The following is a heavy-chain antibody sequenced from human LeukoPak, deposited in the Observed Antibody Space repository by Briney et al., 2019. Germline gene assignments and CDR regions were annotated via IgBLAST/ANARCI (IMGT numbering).Heavy chain of an antibody. J-gene: IGHJ4*02. D-gene: IGHD4-17*01. CDR2: IYSSGST. Sequence: GGSLRLSCAVSGFTVSSNYMNWVRQAPGKGLEWVSVIYSSGSTYYADSVKGRFTIARDNSKNTLYLQMNSLRAEDTAVYYCARGAVSRDFDYWGQGTLVTVSS. CDR3: ARGAVSRDFDY. CDR1: GFTVSSNY. V-gene: IGHV3-53*01.